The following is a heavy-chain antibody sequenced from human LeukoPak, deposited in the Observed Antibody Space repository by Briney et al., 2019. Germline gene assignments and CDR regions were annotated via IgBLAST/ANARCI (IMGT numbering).Heavy chain of an antibody. V-gene: IGHV3-64*01. J-gene: IGHJ5*02. CDR3: AREAHSSGWYWFDP. CDR2: ISSNGGST. CDR1: GFTFSSYG. Sequence: GGSLRLSCAASGFTFSSYGMSWVRQAPGKGLEYVSAISSNGGSTYYANSVKGRFTISRDNSKNTLYLQMGSLRAEDMAVYYCAREAHSSGWYWFDPWGQGTLVTVSS. D-gene: IGHD6-19*01.